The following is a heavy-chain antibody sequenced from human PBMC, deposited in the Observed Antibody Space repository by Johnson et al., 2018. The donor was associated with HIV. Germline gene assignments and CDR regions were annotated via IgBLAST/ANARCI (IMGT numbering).Heavy chain of an antibody. CDR2: ISYDGSDI. CDR3: ARVQGDRGAYDAFSI. V-gene: IGHV3-30*04. Sequence: QVQLVESGGGLVQPGGSLRLSCAASGFTFSSYAMHWVRQAPGKGLEWVAVISYDGSDIYHADSVKGRFNISRDNSKTTLYLQMNSLRAEDTALYYCARVQGDRGAYDAFSIWGQGTMVTVSS. CDR1: GFTFSSYA. J-gene: IGHJ3*02. D-gene: IGHD3-10*01.